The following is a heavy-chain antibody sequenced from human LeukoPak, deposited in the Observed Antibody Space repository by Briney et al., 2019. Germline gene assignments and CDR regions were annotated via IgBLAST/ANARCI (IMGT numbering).Heavy chain of an antibody. D-gene: IGHD5-24*01. V-gene: IGHV3-7*03. CDR2: INPDGGGK. Sequence: GGSLRLSCAASGFNFRNYWMGWVRQAPGKGLEWVANINPDGGGKFYVDSVEGRFTISRDNAKNSLYLQMNSLRAEDTAVYYCAKDDGWVQYANWGQGTLVTVSS. CDR1: GFNFRNYW. J-gene: IGHJ4*02. CDR3: AKDDGWVQYAN.